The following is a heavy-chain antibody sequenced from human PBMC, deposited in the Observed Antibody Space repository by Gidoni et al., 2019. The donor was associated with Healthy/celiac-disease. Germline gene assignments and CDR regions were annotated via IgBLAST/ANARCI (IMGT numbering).Heavy chain of an antibody. J-gene: IGHJ3*02. CDR3: ARFHLGMITFGGVYAFDI. CDR2: IYYSGST. CDR1: GGSISRGGYY. D-gene: IGHD3-16*01. V-gene: IGHV4-31*03. Sequence: QVQLQESGPGLVKPSQTLSLTCTVSGGSISRGGYYWSWIRQHPGKGLEWIGYIYYSGSTYYNPSLKSRVTISVDTSKNQFSLKLSAVTAADTAVYYCARFHLGMITFGGVYAFDIWGQGTMVTVSS.